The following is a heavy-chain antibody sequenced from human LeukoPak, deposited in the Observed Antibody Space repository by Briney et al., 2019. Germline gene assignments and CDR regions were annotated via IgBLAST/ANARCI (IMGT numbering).Heavy chain of an antibody. CDR2: ISSSGSTI. J-gene: IGHJ4*02. CDR1: GFTFSSYE. V-gene: IGHV3-48*03. CDR3: ARGRGIQLWLVPTDY. D-gene: IGHD5-18*01. Sequence: GGSLRLSCAASGFTFSSYEMNWVRQAPGKGLEWVSYISSSGSTIYYADSVKGRFTISRDNSKNTLYLQMNSLRAEDTAVYYCARGRGIQLWLVPTDYWGQGTLVTVSS.